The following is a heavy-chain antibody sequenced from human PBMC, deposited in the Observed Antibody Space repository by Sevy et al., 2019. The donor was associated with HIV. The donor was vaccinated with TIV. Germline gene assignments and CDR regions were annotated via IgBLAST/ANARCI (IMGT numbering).Heavy chain of an antibody. D-gene: IGHD3-22*01. V-gene: IGHV2-5*01. J-gene: IGHJ1*01. CDR2: IYWNDDQ. CDR3: ADRGGVHYYDSSGYYTRAEYFEH. Sequence: SGPTLVKPTQTLTLTCTFSGFSLSTSGEGVGWICQPPGKALEWLALIYWNDDQRYSPSLKSRLTITKDTSNKQVVLTMTNMDPVDTATYYCADRGGVHYYDSSGYYTRAEYFEHWGQGTLVTVSS. CDR1: GFSLSTSGEG.